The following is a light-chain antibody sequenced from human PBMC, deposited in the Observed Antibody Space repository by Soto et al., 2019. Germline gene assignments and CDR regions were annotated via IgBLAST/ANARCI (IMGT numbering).Light chain of an antibody. CDR3: QQYNSWPT. CDR1: QSVSTN. Sequence: EIVMTQSPATLSVSPGERATLSCRASQSVSTNLAWYQHKLGQAPRLLIYGVSTRATGIPARFSGSGSETECTLTISSLQSEDFALYYCQQYNSWPTFGQGTKVEIK. J-gene: IGKJ1*01. CDR2: GVS. V-gene: IGKV3-15*01.